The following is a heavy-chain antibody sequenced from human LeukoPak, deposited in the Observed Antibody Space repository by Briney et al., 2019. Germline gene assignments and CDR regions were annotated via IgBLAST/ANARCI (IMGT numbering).Heavy chain of an antibody. V-gene: IGHV3-15*07. CDR3: TTDITMVRGPLAATGDHDY. Sequence: PGGSLRLSCAASGFTFSNAWMNWVRQAPGKGLEWVGRIKSKTDGGTTDYAAPVKGRFTISRDDSKNTLYLQMNSLKTEDTAVYYCTTDITMVRGPLAATGDHDYWGQGTLVTVSS. D-gene: IGHD3-10*01. J-gene: IGHJ4*02. CDR2: IKSKTDGGTT. CDR1: GFTFSNAW.